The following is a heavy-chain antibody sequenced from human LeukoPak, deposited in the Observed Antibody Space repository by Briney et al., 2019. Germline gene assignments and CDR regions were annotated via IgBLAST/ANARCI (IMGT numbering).Heavy chain of an antibody. CDR1: GDSISSYY. CDR2: IYYSGST. V-gene: IGHV4-59*01. J-gene: IGHJ4*02. CDR3: ARARAVAGTPFDY. Sequence: PSETLSLTCTVSGDSISSYYWSWIRQPPGKGLEWLGYIYYSGSTNYNPSLKSRVTISVDTSKNQFSLKLSSVNAADTAVYYCARARAVAGTPFDYWGQGTLVTVSS. D-gene: IGHD6-19*01.